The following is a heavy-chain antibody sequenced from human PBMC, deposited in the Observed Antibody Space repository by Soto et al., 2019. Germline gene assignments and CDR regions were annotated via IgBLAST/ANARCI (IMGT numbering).Heavy chain of an antibody. CDR3: TTDSSSWAYYYYYGMDV. V-gene: IGHV3-15*01. J-gene: IGHJ6*02. CDR2: IKSKTDDGTT. Sequence: GGSLRLSCTVSGFTFSNAWMTWVRQAPGKGLEWVGRIKSKTDDGTTDYAAPVKGRFTISRDDSRNTLYLQMNSLKTEDTAVYYCTTDSSSWAYYYYYGMDVWGQGTTVTISS. D-gene: IGHD2-2*01. CDR1: GFTFSNAW.